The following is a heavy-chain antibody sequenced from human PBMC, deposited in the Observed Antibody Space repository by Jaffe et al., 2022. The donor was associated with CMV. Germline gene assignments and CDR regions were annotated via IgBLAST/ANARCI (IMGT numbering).Heavy chain of an antibody. CDR1: GFTFSSYA. Sequence: EVQLLESGGGLVQPGGSLRLSCAASGFTFSSYAMSWVRQAPGKGLEWVSAISGSGGSTYYADSVKGRFTISRDNSKNTLYLQMNSLRAEDTAVYYCAKGNSYYGSGSYYNSDAFDIWGQGTMVTVSS. D-gene: IGHD3-10*01. J-gene: IGHJ3*02. CDR2: ISGSGGST. V-gene: IGHV3-23*01. CDR3: AKGNSYYGSGSYYNSDAFDI.